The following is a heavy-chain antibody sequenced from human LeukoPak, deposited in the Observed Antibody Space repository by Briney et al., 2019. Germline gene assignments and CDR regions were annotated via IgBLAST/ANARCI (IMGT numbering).Heavy chain of an antibody. J-gene: IGHJ1*01. Sequence: PGGSLGFSCEASGLTFSRDWMGWVRQAPGKGLEWVANIRQDGGETYYGDSVKGRFIISRDNAKNSLFLQMNRLRAEDTAVYYCATYSSLNTREFQYWGQGTLVTVSP. V-gene: IGHV3-7*01. CDR1: GLTFSRDW. D-gene: IGHD3-22*01. CDR2: IRQDGGET. CDR3: ATYSSLNTREFQY.